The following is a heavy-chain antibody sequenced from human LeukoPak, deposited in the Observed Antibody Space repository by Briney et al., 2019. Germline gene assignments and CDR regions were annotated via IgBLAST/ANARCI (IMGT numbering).Heavy chain of an antibody. CDR2: ISAYNGNA. Sequence: GESLKISCKGSGYSFTSYGISWVRQAPGQGLEWMGWISAYNGNANYAQKLQGRVTMTTDTSTSTAYMELRSLRSDDTAVYYCARDPLYYDSSGYYYVDHRLGAFDIWGQGTMVTVSS. V-gene: IGHV1-18*01. CDR3: ARDPLYYDSSGYYYVDHRLGAFDI. J-gene: IGHJ3*02. D-gene: IGHD3-22*01. CDR1: GYSFTSYG.